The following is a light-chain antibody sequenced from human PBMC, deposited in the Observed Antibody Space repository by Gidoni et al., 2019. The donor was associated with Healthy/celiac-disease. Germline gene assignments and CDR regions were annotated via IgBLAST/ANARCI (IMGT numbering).Light chain of an antibody. CDR2: GAS. Sequence: EIVLTQSPGHLSLSPGERATLSCRASQSVSSSYLAWYQQKPGQAPRLLIYGASSRATGIPDRFSGSGSGTDFTLTISRLEPEDFAVYYCQQYGSSPPACTFXQXTKLEIK. CDR3: QQYGSSPPACT. CDR1: QSVSSSY. V-gene: IGKV3-20*01. J-gene: IGKJ2*02.